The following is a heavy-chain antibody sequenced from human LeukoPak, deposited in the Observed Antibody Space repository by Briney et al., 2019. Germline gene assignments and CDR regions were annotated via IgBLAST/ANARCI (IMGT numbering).Heavy chain of an antibody. CDR2: IKPDGSEK. CDR1: GFTFSDTL. Sequence: PGGSLRLSCASSGFTFSDTLMTWVRQAPGKGLEWVATIKPDGSEKYYVDSVRGRFTISRVNAENSLYLQMKSLRAEDTAVYHCTKGGYSTSWYWIYWGQGTLVTVSS. CDR3: TKGGYSTSWYWIY. V-gene: IGHV3-7*03. J-gene: IGHJ4*02. D-gene: IGHD2-2*01.